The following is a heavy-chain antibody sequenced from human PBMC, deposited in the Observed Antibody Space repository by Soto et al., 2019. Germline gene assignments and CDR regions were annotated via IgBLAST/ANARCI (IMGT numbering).Heavy chain of an antibody. V-gene: IGHV3-23*01. CDR1: GFSFTTYG. J-gene: IGHJ6*02. Sequence: PGGSLRLSCAASGFSFTTYGRVWVRRPPGKGLEWVSTISGSGSGSYYAESVKGRFTVSRDISKNTMYLQMNSLRDEDTAVYYCAKNSYGDSWNFGLDVWGQGTTVTVSS. CDR2: ISGSGSGS. D-gene: IGHD4-17*01. CDR3: AKNSYGDSWNFGLDV.